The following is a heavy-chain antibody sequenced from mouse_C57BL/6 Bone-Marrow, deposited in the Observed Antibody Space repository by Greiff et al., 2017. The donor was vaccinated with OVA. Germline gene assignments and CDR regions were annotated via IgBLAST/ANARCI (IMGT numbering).Heavy chain of an antibody. CDR2: IYPGGGYT. Sequence: VQLQESGAELVRPGTSVKMSCKASGYTFTNYWIGWAKQRPGHGLEWIGDIYPGGGYTNYNEKFKGKATLTADKSSSTAYMQFSSLTSEDSAIYYCARYYYGSSWYFDVWGTGTTVTVSS. J-gene: IGHJ1*03. CDR1: GYTFTNYW. V-gene: IGHV1-63*01. D-gene: IGHD1-1*01. CDR3: ARYYYGSSWYFDV.